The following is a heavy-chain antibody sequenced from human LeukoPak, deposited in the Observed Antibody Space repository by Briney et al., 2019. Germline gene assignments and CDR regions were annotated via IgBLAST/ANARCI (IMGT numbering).Heavy chain of an antibody. CDR3: AGGPGVVPAASTLRFDP. Sequence: ASVKVSCKASGYTFTGYYMHWVRQAPGQGLEWMGWINPDSGGTNYAQKFQGRVTMTRDTSISTAYMELSRLRSDDTAVYYCAGGPGVVPAASTLRFDPWGQGTLVTVSS. CDR1: GYTFTGYY. J-gene: IGHJ5*02. CDR2: INPDSGGT. V-gene: IGHV1-2*02. D-gene: IGHD2-2*01.